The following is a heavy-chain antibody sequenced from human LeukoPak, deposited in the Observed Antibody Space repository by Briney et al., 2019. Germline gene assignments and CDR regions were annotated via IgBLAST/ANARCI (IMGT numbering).Heavy chain of an antibody. V-gene: IGHV3-74*01. J-gene: IGHJ5*01. CDR3: AKAATYFYGSVTYDWFES. Sequence: GGSLRLSCEASGFTFSSYWMHWVRQVSGKGLMWVSRIESNGLTLYADSVRDRFTISRDNGKSTIYLQMNSLRVDDTAIYYCAKAATYFYGSVTYDWFESWGQGTLVTVSS. CDR1: GFTFSSYW. D-gene: IGHD3-10*01. CDR2: IESNGLT.